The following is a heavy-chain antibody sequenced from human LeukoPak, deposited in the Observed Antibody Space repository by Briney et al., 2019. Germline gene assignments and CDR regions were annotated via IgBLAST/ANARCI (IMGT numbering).Heavy chain of an antibody. D-gene: IGHD5-18*01. CDR3: ARGGEYTYGYLPR. J-gene: IGHJ4*02. CDR2: INHSGRT. CDR1: GGSFSGYY. Sequence: PSETLSLTCAVYGGSFSGYYWNWIRQPPGEGLEWIGEINHSGRTNYNPSLQSRITISLDTSKNQFSLKLSSVTAADTAVYYCARGGEYTYGYLPRWGQGTPVTVSS. V-gene: IGHV4-34*01.